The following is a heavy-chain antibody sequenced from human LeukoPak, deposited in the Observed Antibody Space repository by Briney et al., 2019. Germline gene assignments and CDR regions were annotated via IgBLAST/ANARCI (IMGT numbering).Heavy chain of an antibody. D-gene: IGHD3-9*01. CDR2: MNPNSGNT. J-gene: IGHJ5*02. CDR3: ARGEKRGLRYSDWLPGTPNVWFEP. V-gene: IGHV1-8*01. CDR1: GYTFTSYD. Sequence: ASVKVSCKASGYTFTSYDINWVRQATGQGLEWMGWMNPNSGNTGYAQKFQGRVTMTRNTSISTAYMELSSLRSEDTAVYYCARGEKRGLRYSDWLPGTPNVWFEPWGQGNLVTVSS.